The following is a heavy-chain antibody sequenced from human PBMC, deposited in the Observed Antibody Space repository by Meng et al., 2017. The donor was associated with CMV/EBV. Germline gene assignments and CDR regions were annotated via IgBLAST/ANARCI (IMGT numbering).Heavy chain of an antibody. J-gene: IGHJ4*02. CDR2: IIPILGTA. V-gene: IGHV1-69*12. D-gene: IGHD5-24*01. CDR1: GGTVRSYA. CDR3: ARMPRDGYNYIDY. Sequence: VQLAESGCEVKEAGSAGKVLCKASGGTVRSYAISWVRQAPGQGLEWMGGIIPILGTANYAQKFQGRVTITADESTSTAYMELSSLRSEDTAVYYCARMPRDGYNYIDYWGQGTLVTVSS.